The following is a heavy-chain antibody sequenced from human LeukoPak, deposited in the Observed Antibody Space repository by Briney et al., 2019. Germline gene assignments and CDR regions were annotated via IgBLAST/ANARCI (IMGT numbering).Heavy chain of an antibody. CDR1: GGSISSYY. CDR2: IYYSGST. CDR3: ARGRYDGWVNWFDP. D-gene: IGHD5-24*01. Sequence: KPSETLSLTCTVSGGSISSYYWSWIRQPPRKGLEWIGYIYYSGSTNYNPSLNSRVTISVDTSKNQFSLKLSSVTAADTAVYYCARGRYDGWVNWFDPWGQGTLVTVSS. V-gene: IGHV4-59*01. J-gene: IGHJ5*02.